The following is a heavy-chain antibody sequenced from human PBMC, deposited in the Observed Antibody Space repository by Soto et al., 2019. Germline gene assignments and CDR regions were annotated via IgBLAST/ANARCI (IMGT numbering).Heavy chain of an antibody. J-gene: IGHJ4*02. CDR1: GFSFTTSGVG. CDR3: ARRIRSRRPPDGYFAF. V-gene: IGHV2-5*01. CDR2: IYWNGDK. D-gene: IGHD6-6*01. Sequence: QITLKESGPTLVKPTQTLTLTCTFSGFSFTTSGVGVGWIHQPPGKALEWLALIYWNGDKRYSPSLHSRLTVTKDTSKEQVVLDMPNMDPVDTATYYCARRIRSRRPPDGYFAFWGEGILVSVSS.